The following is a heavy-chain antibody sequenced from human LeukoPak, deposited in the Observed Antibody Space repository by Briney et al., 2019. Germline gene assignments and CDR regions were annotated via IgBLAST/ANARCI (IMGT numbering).Heavy chain of an antibody. CDR1: GFTFSSYG. D-gene: IGHD3-22*01. CDR3: ARDVYYDSSGYNFDY. Sequence: GGSLRLSCAASGFTFSSYGMHWVRQAPGKGLEWVAVIWYDGSNKYYADSVKGRFTISRDNSKNTLYLQMNSLRAEDTAVYYCARDVYYDSSGYNFDYWGQGTLVTVCS. V-gene: IGHV3-33*01. CDR2: IWYDGSNK. J-gene: IGHJ4*02.